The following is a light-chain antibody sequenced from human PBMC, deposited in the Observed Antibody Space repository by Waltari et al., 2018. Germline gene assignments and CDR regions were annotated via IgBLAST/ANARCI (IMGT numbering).Light chain of an antibody. CDR1: NSNVGINS. V-gene: IGLV1-47*01. CDR3: AACDVSLRGI. J-gene: IGLJ1*01. CDR2: RNN. Sequence: QSVLTQPPSVSGAPGQRVTISCSGSNSNVGINSVSWFQHVPVAAPRLLIYRNNQRPAGVPVRSSGSKSGSPASLAIRGVGSEDDADDYCAACDVSLRGIVGTGTRVTVL.